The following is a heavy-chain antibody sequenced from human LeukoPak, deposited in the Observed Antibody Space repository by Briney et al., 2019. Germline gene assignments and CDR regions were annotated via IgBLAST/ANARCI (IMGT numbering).Heavy chain of an antibody. CDR2: ISGSGGST. CDR3: AKDQGYSNYVLLDNWFDP. J-gene: IGHJ5*02. Sequence: GGSLRLSCAASGFTFSSYAMSWVRQAPGKGLEWVSAISGSGGSTYYTDSVKGRFTIPRDNSKNTLYLQMNSLRAEDTAIYYCAKDQGYSNYVLLDNWFDPWGQGTLVTVSS. D-gene: IGHD4-4*01. CDR1: GFTFSSYA. V-gene: IGHV3-23*01.